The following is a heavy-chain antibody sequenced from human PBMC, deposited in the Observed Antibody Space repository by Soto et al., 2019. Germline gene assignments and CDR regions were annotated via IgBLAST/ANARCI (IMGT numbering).Heavy chain of an antibody. V-gene: IGHV4-61*01. Sequence: SETLSLTXTVSGGSASSGSYYWSWIRQPPGKGLEWIGYIYYSGSTNYNPSLKSRVTISVDTSKNQFSLKLSSVTAADTAVYYCARLYYDILTGYYGFDPWGQGTLVTVSS. J-gene: IGHJ5*02. CDR3: ARLYYDILTGYYGFDP. CDR1: GGSASSGSYY. CDR2: IYYSGST. D-gene: IGHD3-9*01.